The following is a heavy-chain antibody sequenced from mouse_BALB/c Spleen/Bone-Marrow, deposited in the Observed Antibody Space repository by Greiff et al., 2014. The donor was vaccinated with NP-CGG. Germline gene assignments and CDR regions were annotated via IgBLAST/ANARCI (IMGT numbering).Heavy chain of an antibody. Sequence: EVQLQQSGAELVKPGASVKLSRTASGFKIKDTYMHWVRQRPEQGLEWIGRIDPANGDTRYDPKFQGKATITADTSSSTAYLQLSSLTSEDTAVYCCARYRLGTYFDYWGQGTTLTVSS. CDR2: IDPANGDT. D-gene: IGHD2-14*01. CDR1: GFKIKDTY. CDR3: ARYRLGTYFDY. J-gene: IGHJ2*01. V-gene: IGHV14-3*02.